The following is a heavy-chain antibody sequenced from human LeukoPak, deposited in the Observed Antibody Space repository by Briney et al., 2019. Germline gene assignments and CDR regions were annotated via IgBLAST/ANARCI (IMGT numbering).Heavy chain of an antibody. V-gene: IGHV4-61*02. D-gene: IGHD6-13*01. CDR1: GGSISSGSHY. J-gene: IGHJ6*03. CDR2: IYTSGST. CDR3: ARDTPVYSSSWYYYYYYMDV. Sequence: SSETLSLTCTVSGGSISSGSHYWSWIRQPAGKGLEWIGRIYTSGSTNYYPSLKRRVTISVDTSKNKFSLKLSSVTAADTAVYYSARDTPVYSSSWYYYYYYMDVWGKGTTVTISS.